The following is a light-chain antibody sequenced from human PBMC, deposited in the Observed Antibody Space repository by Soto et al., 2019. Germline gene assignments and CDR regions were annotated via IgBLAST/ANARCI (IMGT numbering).Light chain of an antibody. CDR1: QSVAGN. Sequence: EIVMTQSPATLSVSPGERATLSCRASQSVAGNLAWYQQEPGQAPRILIYGASTRATGIPARFSGSGSGTEFTLTISSLQSEDFAVYHCQQYSSWPPITFGQGTRLEIK. J-gene: IGKJ5*01. V-gene: IGKV3-15*01. CDR2: GAS. CDR3: QQYSSWPPIT.